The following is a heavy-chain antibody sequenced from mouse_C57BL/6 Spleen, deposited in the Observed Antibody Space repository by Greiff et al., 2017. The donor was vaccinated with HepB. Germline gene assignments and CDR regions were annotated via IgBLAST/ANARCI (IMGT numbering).Heavy chain of an antibody. V-gene: IGHV1-54*01. J-gene: IGHJ3*01. CDR2: INPGSGGT. CDR1: GYAFTNYL. D-gene: IGHD1-1*01. CDR3: ARSRITTVVATSD. Sequence: VQLQQSGAELVRPGTSVKVSCKASGYAFTNYLIEWVKQRPGQGLEWIGVINPGSGGTNYNEKFKGKATLTADKSSSTAYMQLSSLTSEDSAVYFCARSRITTVVATSDWGQGTLVTVSA.